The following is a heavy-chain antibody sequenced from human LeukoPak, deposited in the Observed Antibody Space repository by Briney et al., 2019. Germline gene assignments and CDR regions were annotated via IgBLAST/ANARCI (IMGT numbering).Heavy chain of an antibody. CDR3: ARDGYYDSSGYFGAWDY. V-gene: IGHV1-69*01. CDR1: GGTFSSYA. CDR2: IIPIFGTA. J-gene: IGHJ4*02. Sequence: SVKVSRKASGGTFSSYAISWVRQAPGQGLEWMGGIIPIFGTANYAQKFQGRVTITADESTSTAYMELSSLRSEDTAVYYCARDGYYDSSGYFGAWDYWGQGTLVTVSS. D-gene: IGHD3-22*01.